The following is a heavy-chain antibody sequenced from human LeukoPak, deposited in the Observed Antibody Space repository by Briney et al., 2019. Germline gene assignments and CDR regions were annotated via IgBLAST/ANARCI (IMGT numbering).Heavy chain of an antibody. CDR2: MNPNSGNT. J-gene: IGHJ5*02. Sequence: VASVKVSCKASGYTFTSYDINWVRQAPGQGLEWMGWMNPNSGNTDYAQKFQGRATMTRNTSISTAYMELSSLRSEDTAVYYCARAKPGMVYATYWFDPWGQGTLVTVSS. V-gene: IGHV1-8*01. CDR1: GYTFTSYD. CDR3: ARAKPGMVYATYWFDP. D-gene: IGHD2-8*01.